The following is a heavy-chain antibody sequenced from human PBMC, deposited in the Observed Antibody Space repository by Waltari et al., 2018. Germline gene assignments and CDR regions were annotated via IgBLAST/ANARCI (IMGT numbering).Heavy chain of an antibody. V-gene: IGHV5-51*03. Sequence: EVQLVQSGAEVKKPGESLKISCKGSGYSFTSYWIGWVRQMPGKGLEWMWIIYPCDSETRYCPSFQGQVTNSADKSISTAYLQWSILKASDTAMYYCAREPLGGATEIHSEGGYWGQGTLVTVSS. J-gene: IGHJ4*02. CDR2: IYPCDSET. D-gene: IGHD1-26*01. CDR1: GYSFTSYW. CDR3: AREPLGGATEIHSEGGY.